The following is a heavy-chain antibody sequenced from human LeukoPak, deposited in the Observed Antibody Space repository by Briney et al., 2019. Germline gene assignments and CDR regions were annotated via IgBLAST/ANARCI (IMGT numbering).Heavy chain of an antibody. D-gene: IGHD3-3*02. J-gene: IGHJ4*02. CDR2: ISDRGTYI. CDR3: ARDGLGILDY. Sequence: NPGGSLRLSCTASGFTFSTYSMNWVRQAPGKGLEWVASISDRGTYIYYADSVKGRFTISRDNAKNSLYLQMNSLRAGDTAVYYCARDGLGILDYWGQGTLVTVSS. V-gene: IGHV3-21*01. CDR1: GFTFSTYS.